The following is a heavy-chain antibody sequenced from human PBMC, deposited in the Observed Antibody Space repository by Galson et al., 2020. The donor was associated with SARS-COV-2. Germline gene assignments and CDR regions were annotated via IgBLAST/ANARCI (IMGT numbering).Heavy chain of an antibody. J-gene: IGHJ4*02. V-gene: IGHV3-30-3*01. D-gene: IGHD3-22*01. CDR1: GFTFSSYA. CDR3: ARPVYYYDRSGYYELDY. CDR2: ISYDGSNK. Sequence: GGSLRLSCAASGFTFSSYAMHWVRQAPGKGLEWVAVISYDGSNKYYADSVKGRFTISRDNSKNTLYLQMNSLRAEDTAVYYCARPVYYYDRSGYYELDYWGQGTLVTVSS.